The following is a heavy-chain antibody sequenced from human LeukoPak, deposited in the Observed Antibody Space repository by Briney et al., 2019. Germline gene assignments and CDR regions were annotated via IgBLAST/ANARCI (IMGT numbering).Heavy chain of an antibody. CDR2: ISDDGSRQ. Sequence: GGSLRLSCAASGFAFNNYVMTWGRQAPGKGLEWVAFISDDGSRQHYADSVKGRFTISRDNSKNTLNLQMNSLRAEDTAVYYCVKDRTGTYTLDYWGQGTLVTVSS. J-gene: IGHJ4*02. V-gene: IGHV3-30*18. D-gene: IGHD3-10*01. CDR3: VKDRTGTYTLDY. CDR1: GFAFNNYV.